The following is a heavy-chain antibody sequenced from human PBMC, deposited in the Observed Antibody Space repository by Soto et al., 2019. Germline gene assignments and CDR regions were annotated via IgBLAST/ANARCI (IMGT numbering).Heavy chain of an antibody. Sequence: GGSLRLSCAASGFTFSNYEMHWVRQAPGKGLEWVANIKQDGGEKYYVDSVKGRFIISRDNARNTLYLQMSFLRVEDTAIYYCAREGPTYNFDHWGQGTPVTVSS. CDR2: IKQDGGEK. CDR1: GFTFSNYE. V-gene: IGHV3-7*01. J-gene: IGHJ4*02. CDR3: AREGPTYNFDH. D-gene: IGHD1-1*01.